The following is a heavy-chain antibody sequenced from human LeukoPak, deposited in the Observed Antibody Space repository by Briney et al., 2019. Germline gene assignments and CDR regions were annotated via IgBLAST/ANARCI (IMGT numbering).Heavy chain of an antibody. CDR2: INPSGGST. CDR1: GYTFTSYY. CDR3: ARVGYSQYYFDH. Sequence: ASVKVSCKASGYTFTSYYMHWVRQAPGQGLEWMGIINPSGGSTNYAQKFQGRVTMTRDTSTSTVYMELSSLRSEDTAVYYCARVGYSQYYFDHWGQGTLVTVSS. J-gene: IGHJ4*02. D-gene: IGHD5-18*01. V-gene: IGHV1-46*01.